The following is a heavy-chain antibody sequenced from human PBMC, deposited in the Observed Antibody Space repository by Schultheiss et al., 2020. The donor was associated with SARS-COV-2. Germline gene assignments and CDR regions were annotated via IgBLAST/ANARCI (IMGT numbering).Heavy chain of an antibody. CDR1: GFTFSSYA. V-gene: IGHV3-33*08. Sequence: GGSLRLSCAASGFTFSSYAMSWVRQAPGKGLEWVAVIWYDGSNKYYADSVKGRFTISRDNSKNTLYLQMNSLRAEDTAVYYCARAKAGYSGYDLGAAYYFDYWGQGTLVTVSS. CDR3: ARAKAGYSGYDLGAAYYFDY. J-gene: IGHJ4*02. CDR2: IWYDGSNK. D-gene: IGHD5-12*01.